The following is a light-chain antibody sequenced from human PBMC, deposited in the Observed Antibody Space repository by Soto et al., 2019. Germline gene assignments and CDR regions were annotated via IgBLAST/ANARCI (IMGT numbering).Light chain of an antibody. Sequence: EIVLTQSPGTLSLSPGEGATLSCRASQSVSSSFLAWYQQKPGQAPRLLIYGASSRATGIPDRFSGSGSATDFTLTISRLEPEDFAVYYCQQYDSSPYTFGQGTKLEIK. CDR1: QSVSSSF. CDR3: QQYDSSPYT. CDR2: GAS. V-gene: IGKV3-20*01. J-gene: IGKJ2*01.